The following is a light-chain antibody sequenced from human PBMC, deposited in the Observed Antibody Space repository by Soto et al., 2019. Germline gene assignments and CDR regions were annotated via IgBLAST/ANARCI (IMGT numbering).Light chain of an antibody. CDR3: CSYAGTSTHTV. J-gene: IGLJ7*01. V-gene: IGLV2-23*02. Sequence: QSVLTQPASVSGSPGQSITISCTGTSSDDGSYKLVSWYQQHPGKAPKLMISEVSKRPSGISDRFSGSKSGSTASLTISGLQAEDEADYYCCSYAGTSTHTVFGGGTQLTVL. CDR1: SSDDGSYKL. CDR2: EVS.